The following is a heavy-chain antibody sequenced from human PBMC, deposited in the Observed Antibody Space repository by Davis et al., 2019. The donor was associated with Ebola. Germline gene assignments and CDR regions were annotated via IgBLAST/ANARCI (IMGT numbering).Heavy chain of an antibody. D-gene: IGHD3-16*02. CDR2: ISSSGNVI. CDR3: ARVWTYRSTAFDI. V-gene: IGHV3-11*04. Sequence: GGSLRLSCAASGFIFSDYYMHWIRQAPGKGLEWVSYISSSGNVINYADSVKGRFTISRDNAKNSLYLQMNSLRAEDTAVYYCARVWTYRSTAFDIWGQGTVVAVSS. CDR1: GFIFSDYY. J-gene: IGHJ3*02.